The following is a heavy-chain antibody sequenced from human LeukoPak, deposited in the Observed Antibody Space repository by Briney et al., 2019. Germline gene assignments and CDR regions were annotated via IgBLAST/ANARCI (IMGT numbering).Heavy chain of an antibody. CDR3: ARVLGRERRVYYFDY. Sequence: PSETLSLTCSVSDDSITMYYWTWIRQPPGKGLEWIGYVDHTGSTNFNPSLNGRVSISRDTSKNQFSLKLSSVTAADTAVYYCARVLGRERRVYYFDYWGQGTLVTVSS. CDR1: DDSITMYY. V-gene: IGHV4-59*12. D-gene: IGHD1-1*01. J-gene: IGHJ4*02. CDR2: VDHTGST.